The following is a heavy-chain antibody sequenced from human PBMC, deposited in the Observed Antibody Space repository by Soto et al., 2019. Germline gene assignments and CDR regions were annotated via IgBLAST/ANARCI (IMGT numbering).Heavy chain of an antibody. CDR2: INVDGSET. D-gene: IGHD6-19*01. CDR3: AKDISSFRSSGFVFDP. V-gene: IGHV3-7*03. Sequence: TGGSLRLSCAASGFTFTTYWMTWVRQAPGKGLEWVANINVDGSETSYVGSVRGRFTISRDNSKNTLYLQMNSLRAEDTAVYYCAKDISSFRSSGFVFDPWGQGTLVTVSS. CDR1: GFTFTTYW. J-gene: IGHJ5*02.